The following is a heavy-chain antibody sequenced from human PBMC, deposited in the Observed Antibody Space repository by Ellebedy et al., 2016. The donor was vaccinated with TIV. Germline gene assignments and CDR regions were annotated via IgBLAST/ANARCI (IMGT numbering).Heavy chain of an antibody. V-gene: IGHV3-7*01. J-gene: IGHJ4*02. Sequence: GGSLRLXCAASGFIFNNYWMSWVRQAPGKGLEWMANIKEDGSEKYYVDSVKGRFTISRDNAKNSLFLQMNSLRADDTAVYFCARDKGAMSTTLGSRFDYWGQGNLVSVSS. CDR1: GFIFNNYW. CDR3: ARDKGAMSTTLGSRFDY. D-gene: IGHD3-10*01. CDR2: IKEDGSEK.